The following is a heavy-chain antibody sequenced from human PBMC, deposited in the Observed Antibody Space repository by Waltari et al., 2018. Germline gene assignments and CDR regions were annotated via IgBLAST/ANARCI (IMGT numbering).Heavy chain of an antibody. V-gene: IGHV3-48*01. D-gene: IGHD3-9*01. CDR1: GPIFRTYS. J-gene: IGHJ3*02. Sequence: EVQLVESGGGLVQPGGSLRLCCAAPGPIFRTYSLNWVRQAPGKGLEWVAYISSTGTTIYYTDSVQGRFTISRTNAQNSLYLQMNSLRAEDTAVYYCAREIRGTGYFPDAFDIWGQGTMVTVSS. CDR3: AREIRGTGYFPDAFDI. CDR2: ISSTGTTI.